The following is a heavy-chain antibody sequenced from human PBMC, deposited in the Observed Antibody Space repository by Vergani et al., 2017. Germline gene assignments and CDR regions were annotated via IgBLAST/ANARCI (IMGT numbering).Heavy chain of an antibody. Sequence: EVQLLQSEGAVVQPGGSLGFSGVASELTFRSHAMGWVRQGHGQGLEWVSSIKNTGDSTHYADSVKGRFTISRDNSKNTLYLQMNSLRVEDTAVYYCGRGSDNYNWGQGTLVTVSS. CDR1: ELTFRSHA. D-gene: IGHD5-24*01. J-gene: IGHJ4*02. CDR3: GRGSDNYN. CDR2: IKNTGDST. V-gene: IGHV3-23*01.